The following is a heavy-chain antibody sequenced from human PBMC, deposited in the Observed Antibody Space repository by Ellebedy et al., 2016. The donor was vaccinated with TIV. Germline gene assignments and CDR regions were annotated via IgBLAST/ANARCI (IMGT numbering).Heavy chain of an antibody. CDR3: AKGLDYGDDY. Sequence: GESLKISCAASGFTFADYAMSWVRQAPGKGLEWVSTISGNGDYTNYADSVKGRFTISRDNSKNTLYLQIDSLRVDDTAVYYCAKGLDYGDDYWGQGTLVTVSS. CDR1: GFTFADYA. V-gene: IGHV3-23*01. CDR2: ISGNGDYT. J-gene: IGHJ4*02. D-gene: IGHD4-17*01.